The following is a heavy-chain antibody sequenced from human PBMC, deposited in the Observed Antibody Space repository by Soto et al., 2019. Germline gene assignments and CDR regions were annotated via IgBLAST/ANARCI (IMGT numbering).Heavy chain of an antibody. V-gene: IGHV1-3*01. CDR1: GYTFTSYA. CDR3: ARDLILLWFGESQPHFDY. CDR2: INAGNGNT. Sequence: ASVKVSCKASGYTFTSYAMHWVRQAPGQRLEWMGWINAGNGNTKYSQKFQGRVTITRDTSASTAYMELSSLRSEDTAVYYCARDLILLWFGESQPHFDYWGQGTQVTVSS. J-gene: IGHJ4*02. D-gene: IGHD3-10*01.